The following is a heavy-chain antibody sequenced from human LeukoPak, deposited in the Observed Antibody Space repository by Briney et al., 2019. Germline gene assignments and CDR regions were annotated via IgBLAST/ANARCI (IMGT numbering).Heavy chain of an antibody. CDR2: ISAYNGNT. D-gene: IGHD3-22*01. V-gene: IGHV1-18*01. CDR1: GYTFTSYG. CDR3: ARDFGYYDSSGYINLIDY. Sequence: GASVTVSCKASGYTFTSYGISWVRQAPGQGLEWMGWISAYNGNTNYAQKLQGRVTMTTDTSTSTAYMELRSLRSDDTAVYYCARDFGYYDSSGYINLIDYWGHGTLVTVSS. J-gene: IGHJ4*01.